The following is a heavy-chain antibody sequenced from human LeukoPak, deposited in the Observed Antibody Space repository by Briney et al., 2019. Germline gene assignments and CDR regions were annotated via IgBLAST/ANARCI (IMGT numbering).Heavy chain of an antibody. CDR1: GFTFSSYG. V-gene: IGHV3-30*03. Sequence: GRSLRLSCAASGFTFSSYGMPWVRQAPGKGLEWVAVISYVGSNKYYADSVKGRFTISRDNSKNTLYLQMNSLRAEDTAVYYCARDRSPKRYYGMDVWGQGTTVTVSS. CDR3: ARDRSPKRYYGMDV. J-gene: IGHJ6*02. CDR2: ISYVGSNK.